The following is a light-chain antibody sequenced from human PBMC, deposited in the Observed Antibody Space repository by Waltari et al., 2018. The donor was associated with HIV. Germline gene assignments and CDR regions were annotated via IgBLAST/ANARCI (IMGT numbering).Light chain of an antibody. CDR2: EVT. V-gene: IGLV2-8*01. Sequence: QSTLTQPPSASGSPGQSVTISCTGTSSAIGGYNYASCYQQHPGKAPKLIMTEVTKRPSGVPDRFSGSKSGNTASLTVSGLQADDEALYYCSSFAPTNKFYVLFGGGTTLTVL. J-gene: IGLJ2*01. CDR1: SSAIGGYNY. CDR3: SSFAPTNKFYVL.